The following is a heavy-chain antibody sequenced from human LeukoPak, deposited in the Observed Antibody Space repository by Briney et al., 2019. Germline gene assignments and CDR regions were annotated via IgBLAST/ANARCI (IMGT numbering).Heavy chain of an antibody. CDR3: AKGRSSWSAFDY. V-gene: IGHV3-23*01. CDR2: TSESGGTT. J-gene: IGHJ4*02. CDR1: GFTFNNYA. Sequence: GGSLRLSCAASGFTFNNYAMNWVRQAPGKGLEWVSSTSESGGTTDYADSVKGRFTISRDNSKNTLYLQMNSLRAEDTAVYYCAKGRSSWSAFDYWGQGTLVTVSS. D-gene: IGHD6-13*01.